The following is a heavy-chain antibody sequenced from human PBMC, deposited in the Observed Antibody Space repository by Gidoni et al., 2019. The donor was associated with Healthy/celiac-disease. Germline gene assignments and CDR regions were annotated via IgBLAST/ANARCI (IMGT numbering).Heavy chain of an antibody. J-gene: IGHJ4*01. V-gene: IGHV1-69*19. CDR3: ARGKWRAMIVVDVFDY. D-gene: IGHD3-22*01. CDR1: GCTFRSYA. CDR2: IIPIFGTA. Sequence: QVQLLQSGAEVTTPGSSVKVSCKTSGCTFRSYAISWVRQAPGQGLEWMGGIIPIFGTANYAQKFQGRVTITEDESTSTAYMELSSLRSEDTAVYYCARGKWRAMIVVDVFDYWGHGTLVTVSS.